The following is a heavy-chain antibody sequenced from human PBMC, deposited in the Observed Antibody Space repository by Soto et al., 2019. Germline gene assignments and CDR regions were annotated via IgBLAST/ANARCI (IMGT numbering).Heavy chain of an antibody. J-gene: IGHJ3*02. D-gene: IGHD3-10*01. CDR3: APNSVAPAFDI. CDR1: GGSLSTYH. V-gene: IGHV4-59*01. Sequence: QVQLHESGPGLVKPSETLSLICTVSGGSLSTYHWNWIRQTPGKGLEWLGYIRNTGHSSYNPSLKSRVTMSLDTSKNQISLNLNSVTAADTAVYYCAPNSVAPAFDIWGQGTVVTV. CDR2: IRNTGHS.